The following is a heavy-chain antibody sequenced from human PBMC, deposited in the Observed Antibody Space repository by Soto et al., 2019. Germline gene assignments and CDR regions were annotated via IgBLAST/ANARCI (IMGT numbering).Heavy chain of an antibody. D-gene: IGHD3-3*01. V-gene: IGHV1-46*01. Sequence: GASVKVSCKASGYTFTSYYMHWVRQAPGQGLEWMGIINPSGGSTSYAQKFQGRVTMTRDTSTSTVYMELSSLRSEDTAVYYCARTSQMYYDFWSGYWACDYWGQGTLVTVSS. CDR1: GYTFTSYY. J-gene: IGHJ4*02. CDR2: INPSGGST. CDR3: ARTSQMYYDFWSGYWACDY.